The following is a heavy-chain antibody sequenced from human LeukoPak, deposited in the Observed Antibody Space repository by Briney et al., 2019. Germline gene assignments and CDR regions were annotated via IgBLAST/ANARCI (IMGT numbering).Heavy chain of an antibody. Sequence: SETLSLTCTVSGGSISGHYWNWIRQPPGKGLEWIAYIYSSGNTKYNPSLESRVTMSVDTSKNQFSLKLSSVTAADTAVYYCARHFGLGTYPLDYWGQGTLVTVSS. J-gene: IGHJ4*02. CDR2: IYSSGNT. D-gene: IGHD3-10*01. CDR1: GGSISGHY. CDR3: ARHFGLGTYPLDY. V-gene: IGHV4-59*08.